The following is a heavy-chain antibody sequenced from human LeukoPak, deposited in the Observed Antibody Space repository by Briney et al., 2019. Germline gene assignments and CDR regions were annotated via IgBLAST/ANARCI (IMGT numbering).Heavy chain of an antibody. D-gene: IGHD3-22*01. J-gene: IGHJ4*02. Sequence: PSETLSLTCTVSGGSISSYYWSWIRQPPGKGLEWIGYIYYSGSTYYNPSLKSRVTISVDTSKNQFSLKLSSVTAADTAVYYCARTMMVVVTLFDYWGQGTLVTVSS. V-gene: IGHV4-30-4*08. CDR2: IYYSGST. CDR1: GGSISSYY. CDR3: ARTMMVVVTLFDY.